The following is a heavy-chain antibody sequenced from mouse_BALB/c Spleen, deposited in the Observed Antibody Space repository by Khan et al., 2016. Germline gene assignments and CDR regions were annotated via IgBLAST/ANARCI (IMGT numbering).Heavy chain of an antibody. CDR3: TTGTYYFDY. Sequence: QVQLKQSGAELVKPGASVKLSCKASGYTFTSYYMYWVKQRPGQGLEWIGEINPSNGGTNFNEKFKSKATLTVAKSSSTAYMQLSSLTSEDSAVYYCTTGTYYFDYWGQGTTLTVSS. D-gene: IGHD4-1*01. J-gene: IGHJ2*01. CDR2: INPSNGGT. V-gene: IGHV1S81*02. CDR1: GYTFTSYY.